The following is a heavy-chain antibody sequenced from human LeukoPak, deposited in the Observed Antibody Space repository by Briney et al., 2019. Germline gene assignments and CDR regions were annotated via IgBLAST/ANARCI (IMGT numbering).Heavy chain of an antibody. J-gene: IGHJ4*02. D-gene: IGHD3-3*01. CDR3: ARQNYDFWSGYSDYFDY. Sequence: GESLKISCKGSGYSFTSYWIGWVRQMPGKGLEWMGILYPGDSDTRYRSSFQGQVTISADKSISTAYLQWSSLKASDTAMYYCARQNYDFWSGYSDYFDYWGQGTLVTVSS. CDR1: GYSFTSYW. V-gene: IGHV5-51*01. CDR2: LYPGDSDT.